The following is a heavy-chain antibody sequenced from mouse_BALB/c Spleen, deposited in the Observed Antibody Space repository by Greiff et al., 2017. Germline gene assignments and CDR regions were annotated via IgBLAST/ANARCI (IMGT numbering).Heavy chain of an antibody. Sequence: QVQLQQSGAELVKPGASVKLSCKASGYTFTSYYMYWVKQRPGQGLEWIGEINPSNGGTNFNEKFKSKATLTVDKSSSTAYMQLSSLTSEDSSVYYGTRGNLLEAMDYWGQGTSVTVSS. CDR2: INPSNGGT. CDR3: TRGNLLEAMDY. J-gene: IGHJ4*01. V-gene: IGHV1S81*02. D-gene: IGHD2-10*01. CDR1: GYTFTSYY.